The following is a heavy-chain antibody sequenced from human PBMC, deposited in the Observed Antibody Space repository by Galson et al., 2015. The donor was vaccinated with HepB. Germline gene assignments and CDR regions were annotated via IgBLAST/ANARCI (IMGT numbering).Heavy chain of an antibody. CDR1: GFTFSSHA. Sequence: SLRLSCAASGFTFSSHAMHWVRQAPGKGLEWVSAISPRGGSTYYADTVKGRFTISRDNSKSTLYLQMNSLGTDDTAVYYCAEARYCGSTSCYSWFWFDPWGQGTLVTVSS. D-gene: IGHD2-2*01. V-gene: IGHV3-23*01. J-gene: IGHJ5*02. CDR3: AEARYCGSTSCYSWFWFDP. CDR2: ISPRGGST.